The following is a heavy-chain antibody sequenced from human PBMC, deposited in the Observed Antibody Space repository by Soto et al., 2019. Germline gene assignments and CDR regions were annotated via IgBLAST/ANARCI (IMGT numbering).Heavy chain of an antibody. J-gene: IGHJ5*01. D-gene: IGHD6-13*01. V-gene: IGHV1-69*01. CDR2: IIPMFGTT. Sequence: QVQLVQSGAEVRKPGSSVKVSCKASGGTFSRYAINWVRQAPGQGLEWMGGIIPMFGTTNYAQKFKGRVTITADESTSTVYMELNTLRSEDAAVYYCARASIHDSSWYFWFDPWGQGTLVTVSS. CDR1: GGTFSRYA. CDR3: ARASIHDSSWYFWFDP.